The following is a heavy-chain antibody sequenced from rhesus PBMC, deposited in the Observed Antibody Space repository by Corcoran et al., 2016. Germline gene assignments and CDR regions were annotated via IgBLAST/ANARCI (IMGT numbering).Heavy chain of an antibody. CDR3: ARGPADPYCSSTYCSRKCDY. CDR2: ISGIGGST. CDR1: GGSISSNY. Sequence: QLQLQESGPGLVKPSETLSLTCAVSGGSISSNYWSWIRQPPGKGLAWIGRISGIGGSTDHNHPLKRRVTMSTYTSKNQFSLKLSSVTAADTAVYDCARGPADPYCSSTYCSRKCDYWGQGVLVTVSS. D-gene: IGHD2-15*01. J-gene: IGHJ4*01. V-gene: IGHV4-173*01.